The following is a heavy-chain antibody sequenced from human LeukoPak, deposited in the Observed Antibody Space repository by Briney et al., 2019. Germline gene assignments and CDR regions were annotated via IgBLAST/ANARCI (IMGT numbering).Heavy chain of an antibody. CDR1: GGSISSYY. V-gene: IGHV4-59*01. D-gene: IGHD6-13*01. Sequence: SETLSLTCTVSGGSISSYYWGWVRQLPAGGLGWIGYIYYNGTTNYNPSLKSRVTISVDTSKNQFSLKLSSVTAADTAVYYCARGVYIAAAQYAYWGQGTLVTVSS. CDR2: IYYNGTT. J-gene: IGHJ4*02. CDR3: ARGVYIAAAQYAY.